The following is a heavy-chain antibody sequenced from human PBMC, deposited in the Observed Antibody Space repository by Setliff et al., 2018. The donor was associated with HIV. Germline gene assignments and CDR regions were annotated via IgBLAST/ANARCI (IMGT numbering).Heavy chain of an antibody. J-gene: IGHJ4*02. V-gene: IGHV3-23*01. D-gene: IGHD1-26*01. CDR3: AKDDGSYWGNYFDS. Sequence: GGSLRLSCAASGFTFSSFAMTWVRQAPGKGLEWVSSISASATSVYNADSVKGRFTISRDDSKNTLYLQMNSLRVEDTALYYCAKDDGSYWGNYFDSWGQGTLVTVSS. CDR2: ISASATSV. CDR1: GFTFSSFA.